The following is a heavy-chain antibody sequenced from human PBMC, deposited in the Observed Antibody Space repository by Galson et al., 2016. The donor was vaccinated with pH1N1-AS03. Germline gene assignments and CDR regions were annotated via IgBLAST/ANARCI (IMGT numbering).Heavy chain of an antibody. CDR3: ARRRSYYDFWSGYSDY. CDR2: ISSDASGT. V-gene: IGHV3-64*01. Sequence: SLRLSCAASGFTFSDYAMHWVRQAPGKGLEYVSAISSDASGTYYANSVKGRFTISRDNSKNTVYLQMGSLRAEDMAVYYCARRRSYYDFWSGYSDYWGQGTLVTASS. CDR1: GFTFSDYA. D-gene: IGHD3-3*01. J-gene: IGHJ4*02.